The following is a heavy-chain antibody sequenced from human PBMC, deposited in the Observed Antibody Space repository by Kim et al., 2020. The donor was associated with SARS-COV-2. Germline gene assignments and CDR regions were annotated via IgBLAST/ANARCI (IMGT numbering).Heavy chain of an antibody. J-gene: IGHJ3*02. D-gene: IGHD3-3*01. CDR3: ARRGVADAFDN. CDR1: GFTLSDYY. Sequence: GGSLRLSCAASGFTLSDYYMNWIRQAPGKGLEWVAYISSSSGYTNYADAVKGRFTISRDNAETSMYLHMSSLRVDDTAVYYCARRGVADAFDNYGQGTLV. CDR2: ISSSSGYT. V-gene: IGHV3-11*03.